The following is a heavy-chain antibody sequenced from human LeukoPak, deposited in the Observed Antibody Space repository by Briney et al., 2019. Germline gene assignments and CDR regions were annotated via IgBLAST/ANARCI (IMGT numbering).Heavy chain of an antibody. CDR3: ARVGSTAAGPDY. Sequence: PSETLSLTCTVSGGSISSYYWSWIRQPPGKGLEWIGYIYYSGSTNYNPSLKSRVTISVDKSKNQFSLKLSSVTAADTAVYYCARVGSTAAGPDYWGQGTLVTVSS. CDR1: GGSISSYY. V-gene: IGHV4-59*12. CDR2: IYYSGST. D-gene: IGHD6-13*01. J-gene: IGHJ4*02.